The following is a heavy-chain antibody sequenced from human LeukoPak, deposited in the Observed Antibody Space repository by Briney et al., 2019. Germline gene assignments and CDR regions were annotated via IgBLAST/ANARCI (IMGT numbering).Heavy chain of an antibody. CDR3: AREVIRDSSGSWFDP. Sequence: SETLSLTCTVSGGSISSYYWSWIRKPPGKGLEWIGYFHYSGGTNYNPSLGSRVTISVDTSKNHVFLNLNSVTAADTAVYYCAREVIRDSSGSWFDPWGQGTLVTVSS. D-gene: IGHD3-22*01. CDR2: FHYSGGT. CDR1: GGSISSYY. J-gene: IGHJ5*02. V-gene: IGHV4-59*01.